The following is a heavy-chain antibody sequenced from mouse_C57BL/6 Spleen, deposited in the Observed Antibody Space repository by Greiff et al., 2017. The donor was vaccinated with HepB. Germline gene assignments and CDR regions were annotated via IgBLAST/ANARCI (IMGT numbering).Heavy chain of an antibody. CDR3: ARQVLICYDMDY. CDR2: ISSGGSYT. CDR1: GFTFSSYG. V-gene: IGHV5-6*01. D-gene: IGHD1-1*01. J-gene: IGHJ4*01. Sequence: EVQRVESGGDLVKPGGSLKLSCAASGFTFSSYGMSWVRQTPDKRLEWVATISSGGSYTYYPDSVKGRFTISRDNAKNTLYLQMSSLQSEDKAMYYCARQVLICYDMDYWGQGTSVTVSS.